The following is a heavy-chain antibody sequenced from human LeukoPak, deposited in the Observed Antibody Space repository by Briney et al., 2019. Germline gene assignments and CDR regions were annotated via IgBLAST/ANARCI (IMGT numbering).Heavy chain of an antibody. V-gene: IGHV3-23*01. D-gene: IGHD2-2*01. J-gene: IGHJ1*01. CDR3: AKEPSIVVVPAGYFQH. CDR2: ISGSGGST. Sequence: GGSLRLSCAASGFTFSSYAMSWVRQAPGKGLEWVSAISGSGGSTYYADSVKGRFTISRDNSKNTLYLQMNSLRAEDTAVYYCAKEPSIVVVPAGYFQHWGQGTLVTVSS. CDR1: GFTFSSYA.